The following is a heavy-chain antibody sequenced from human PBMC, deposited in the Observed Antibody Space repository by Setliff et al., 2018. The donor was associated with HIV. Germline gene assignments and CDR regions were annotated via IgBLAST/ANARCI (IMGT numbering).Heavy chain of an antibody. J-gene: IGHJ5*02. CDR3: ARSVGYCSGGSCSNWFDP. V-gene: IGHV4-38-2*01. Sequence: SETLSLTCVVSGYSISSGYYWGWSRQPPGKGLEWIGSIYHSGSTYYNPSLKSRVTISVDTSKNQFSLKLSSVTAADTAVYYCARSVGYCSGGSCSNWFDPWGQGTLVTVSS. CDR1: GYSISSGYY. D-gene: IGHD2-15*01. CDR2: IYHSGST.